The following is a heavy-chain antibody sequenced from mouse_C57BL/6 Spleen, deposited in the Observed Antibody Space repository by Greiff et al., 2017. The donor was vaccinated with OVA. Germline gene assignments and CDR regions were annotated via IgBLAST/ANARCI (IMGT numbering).Heavy chain of an antibody. D-gene: IGHD2-4*01. CDR3: AKTYDYDGAYYFDY. J-gene: IGHJ2*01. Sequence: EVQGVESGGGLVKPGGSLKLSCAASGFTFSDYGMHWVRQAPEKGLEWVAYISSGSSTIYYADTVKGRFTISRDNAKNTLFLQMTSLRSEDTAMYYCAKTYDYDGAYYFDYWGQGTTLTVSS. CDR1: GFTFSDYG. V-gene: IGHV5-17*01. CDR2: ISSGSSTI.